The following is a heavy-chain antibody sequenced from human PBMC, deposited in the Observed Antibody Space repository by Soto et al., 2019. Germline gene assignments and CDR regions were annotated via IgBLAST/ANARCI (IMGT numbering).Heavy chain of an antibody. V-gene: IGHV3-11*01. D-gene: IGHD3-10*01. Sequence: ESGGDLVEPGGSLRLSCAASGFTFSDYYMSWMRQAPGKGLEWIAYISGAGSNYADSVQGRFTISRDNTKNSLYLQMNSLRDEDTAVYYCARSRKPSYYSGPYFDFWGQGALVTVSS. J-gene: IGHJ4*02. CDR1: GFTFSDYY. CDR3: ARSRKPSYYSGPYFDF. CDR2: ISGAGS.